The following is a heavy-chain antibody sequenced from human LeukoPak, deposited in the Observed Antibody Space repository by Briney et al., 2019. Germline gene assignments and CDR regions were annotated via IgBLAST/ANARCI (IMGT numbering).Heavy chain of an antibody. J-gene: IGHJ4*02. Sequence: WVRQAPGKGLEWVSGISPSGDITYYADSVKGRFTISRDNSKNTLYLEVISLTAEDTAVYYCAKDDAWLRFGEWSQGTLVTVSS. CDR3: AKDDAWLRFGE. V-gene: IGHV3-23*01. CDR2: ISPSGDIT. D-gene: IGHD3-10*01.